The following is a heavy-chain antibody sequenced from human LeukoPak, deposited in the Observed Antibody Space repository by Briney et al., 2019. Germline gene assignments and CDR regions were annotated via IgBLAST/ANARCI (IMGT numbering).Heavy chain of an antibody. CDR2: IYSGGST. J-gene: IGHJ4*02. V-gene: IGHV3-66*01. Sequence: GGSLRLSCAASGFIFDDYGMSWVRQAPGKGLEWVSVIYSGGSTYYADSVKGRFTISRDNSKNTLYLQMNSLRAEDTAVYYCARDQNSADYWGQGTLVTVSS. CDR3: ARDQNSADY. D-gene: IGHD4-23*01. CDR1: GFIFDDYG.